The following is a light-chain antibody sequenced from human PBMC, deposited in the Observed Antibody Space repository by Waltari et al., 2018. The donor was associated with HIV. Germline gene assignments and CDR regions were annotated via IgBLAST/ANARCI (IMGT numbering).Light chain of an antibody. J-gene: IGLJ1*01. CDR1: HIGSKS. CDR2: DDS. V-gene: IGLV3-21*02. Sequence: SYVLTQPPSVSVAPGQTARITRGGNHIGSKSVHWSQQKSGQAPVLVVYDDSDRPSGIPERFSGSNSGNTATLTISRVEAGDEADYYCQVWDSGSDHYVFGTGTKVTVL. CDR3: QVWDSGSDHYV.